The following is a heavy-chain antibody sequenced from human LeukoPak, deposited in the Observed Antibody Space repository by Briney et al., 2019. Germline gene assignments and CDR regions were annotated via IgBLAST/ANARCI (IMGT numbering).Heavy chain of an antibody. D-gene: IGHD3-3*01. CDR3: ALRDFWSGYFHD. J-gene: IGHJ4*02. CDR1: GGTFSRYA. CDR2: IIPIFGTA. Sequence: SVKVSCKASGGTFSRYAISWVRQAPGQGLEWMGGIIPIFGTANYAQKFQGRVTITTDESTSTAYMELSSLRSEDTAVYYCALRDFWSGYFHDWGQGTLVTVSS. V-gene: IGHV1-69*05.